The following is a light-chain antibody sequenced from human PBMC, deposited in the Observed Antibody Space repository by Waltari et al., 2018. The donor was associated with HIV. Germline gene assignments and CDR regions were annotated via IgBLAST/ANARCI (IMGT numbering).Light chain of an antibody. CDR3: QSADTSGTSVL. CDR2: KDT. Sequence: SSDLTQSPSLSVSPGQTAKITCSGDVLAKQFAFWYHRKPGQAPLLLIYKDTERPLKIPARFSASTSGTTVTLTISGVRAEDEAEYFCQSADTSGTSVLFGGGTTLTVL. CDR1: VLAKQF. J-gene: IGLJ2*01. V-gene: IGLV3-25*03.